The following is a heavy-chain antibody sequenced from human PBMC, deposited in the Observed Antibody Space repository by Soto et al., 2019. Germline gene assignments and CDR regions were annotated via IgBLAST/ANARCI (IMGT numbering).Heavy chain of an antibody. CDR1: GGSFSGYY. V-gene: IGHV4-34*01. CDR2: INHSGST. CDR3: ARIRLLWFGNDAFDI. Sequence: QVQLQQWGAGLLKPSETLSLTCAVYGGSFSGYYWSWIRQPPGKGLEWIGEINHSGSTNYNPSLKSRVTISVDTSKNQFSLKLSSVTAADTAVYYCARIRLLWFGNDAFDIWGQWTMVTVSS. D-gene: IGHD3-10*01. J-gene: IGHJ3*02.